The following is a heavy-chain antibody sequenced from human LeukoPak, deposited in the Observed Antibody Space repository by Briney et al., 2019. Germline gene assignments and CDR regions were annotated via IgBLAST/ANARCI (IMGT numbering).Heavy chain of an antibody. D-gene: IGHD6-6*01. CDR1: GLTFSSYA. CDR3: ASATEAPGY. V-gene: IGHV3-48*03. Sequence: GGSLRLSCAASGLTFSSYAMKWVRQGPGKGLEWVAYISKSGVTIYHAESVKGRFTISRDNAKNSLYLQMDSLRAEDTAVYHCASATEAPGYWGQGTLVTVSS. J-gene: IGHJ4*02. CDR2: ISKSGVTI.